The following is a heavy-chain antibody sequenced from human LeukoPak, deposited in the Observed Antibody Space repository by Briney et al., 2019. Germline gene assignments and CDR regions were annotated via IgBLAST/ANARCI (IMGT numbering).Heavy chain of an antibody. CDR1: GFTFSSYW. D-gene: IGHD1-26*01. Sequence: GGSLRLSCAASGFTFSSYWVSWVRQAPGKGLEWVANIKQDGSEKYYVDSVKGRFTISRDNSKNTLYLKMNSLRAEDTAVYYCAKGHGWEASYYYYYMDVWGKGTTVTISS. V-gene: IGHV3-7*01. CDR2: IKQDGSEK. J-gene: IGHJ6*03. CDR3: AKGHGWEASYYYYYMDV.